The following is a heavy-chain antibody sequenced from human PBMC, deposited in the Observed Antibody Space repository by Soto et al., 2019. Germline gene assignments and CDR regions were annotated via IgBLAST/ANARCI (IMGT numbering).Heavy chain of an antibody. Sequence: XESLRLSCAASGFTFSGYAMHWVRQAPGKGLEWVAVISYDGSNNYYADSVKGRFTISRDNSKNTLYLQMNSLRAEDTAVYYCARDGSSAPEYITIFGVVSACDIWGQGTMVTVSS. CDR1: GFTFSGYA. CDR3: ARDGSSAPEYITIFGVVSACDI. V-gene: IGHV3-30-3*01. CDR2: ISYDGSNN. J-gene: IGHJ3*02. D-gene: IGHD3-3*01.